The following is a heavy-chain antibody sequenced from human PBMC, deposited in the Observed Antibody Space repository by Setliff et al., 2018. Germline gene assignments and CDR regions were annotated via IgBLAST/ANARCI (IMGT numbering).Heavy chain of an antibody. CDR2: IYHSGST. J-gene: IGHJ3*02. CDR3: ASRSPWGGMGSARVAFDI. Sequence: NPSETLSLTCTVSGDSISSSSYYWGWIRQPPGKGLEWIGSIYHSGSTYYNPSLKSRVTISVDTSKNQFSRKLSSVTAADTAVYYCASRSPWGGMGSARVAFDIWGQGTMVTVSS. V-gene: IGHV4-39*07. CDR1: GDSISSSSYY. D-gene: IGHD2-8*02.